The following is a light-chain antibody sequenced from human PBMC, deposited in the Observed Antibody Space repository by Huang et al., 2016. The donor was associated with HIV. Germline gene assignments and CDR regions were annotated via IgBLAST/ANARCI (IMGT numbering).Light chain of an antibody. CDR1: ETVVRN. J-gene: IGKJ1*01. CDR2: GAS. Sequence: EIVMTQSPATLSVSPGERATLSCRDSETVVRNLAWYQQKPGQAPGLLIHGASTRATGIPARFSGSGAGTEFTLTISSLQSEDVAVYYCQQYNYWPQTFGQGTKVEIK. CDR3: QQYNYWPQT. V-gene: IGKV3-15*01.